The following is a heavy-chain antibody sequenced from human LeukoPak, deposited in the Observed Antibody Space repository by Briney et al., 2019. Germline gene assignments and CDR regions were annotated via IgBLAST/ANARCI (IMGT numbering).Heavy chain of an antibody. D-gene: IGHD1-7*01. CDR3: ARRWNYGRNYYIDV. Sequence: SETLSLTCAGYGGSFNIYYWSWIRQSPEKGLEWIGEMNDGGTINYNPSLLSRVTISLDRSKNQFSLKLTSVTTADTAVYYCARRWNYGRNYYIDVWGNGATLSVSS. J-gene: IGHJ6*03. CDR2: MNDGGTI. CDR1: GGSFNIYY. V-gene: IGHV4-34*01.